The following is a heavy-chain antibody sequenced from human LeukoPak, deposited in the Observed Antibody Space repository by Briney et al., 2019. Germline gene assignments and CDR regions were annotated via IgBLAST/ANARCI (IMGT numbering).Heavy chain of an antibody. CDR1: GGSISSSSYY. CDR2: IYYSGST. Sequence: SETLSLTCTVSGGSISSSSYYWGWIRQPPGKGLEWIGSIYYSGSTYYNPSLKSRVTISVDTSKNQFSLKLSSVTAADTAVYYCASHYGSGSYVDYWGQGTLVTVSS. V-gene: IGHV4-39*01. CDR3: ASHYGSGSYVDY. J-gene: IGHJ4*02. D-gene: IGHD3-10*01.